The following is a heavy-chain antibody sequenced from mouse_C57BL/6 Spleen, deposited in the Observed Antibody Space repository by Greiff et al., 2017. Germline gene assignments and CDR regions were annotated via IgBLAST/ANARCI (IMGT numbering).Heavy chain of an antibody. CDR2: IHPNSGST. Sequence: QVQLQQPGAELVKPGASVKLSCKASGYTFTSYWMHWVKQGPGQGLEWIGMIHPNSGSTNYNEKFKSKATLTVDKSSSTAYMQHSSLTSEDSAGYYCARAAGGGVYWYFEGWGTGGTVTVAS. V-gene: IGHV1-64*01. J-gene: IGHJ1*03. CDR1: GYTFTSYW. D-gene: IGHD1-1*02. CDR3: ARAAGGGVYWYFEG.